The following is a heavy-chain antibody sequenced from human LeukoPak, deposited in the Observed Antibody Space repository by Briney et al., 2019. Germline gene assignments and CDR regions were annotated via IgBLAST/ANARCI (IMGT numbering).Heavy chain of an antibody. CDR3: AGEHYFDL. J-gene: IGHJ2*01. CDR1: ACSFSIYA. CDR2: IYYSGST. V-gene: IGHV4-59*01. Sequence: SETLSLTCGVSACSFSIYAMIWTRQPPGKGLEWIGYIYYSGSTNYNPSLKSRVTISVDTSKNQFSLKLSSVTAADKSLYGCAGEHYFDLWGRGTLVTVSS.